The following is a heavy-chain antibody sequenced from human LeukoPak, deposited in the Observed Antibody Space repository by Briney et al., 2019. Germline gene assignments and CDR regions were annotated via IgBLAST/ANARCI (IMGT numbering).Heavy chain of an antibody. D-gene: IGHD3-10*01. Sequence: GGSLRLSCAASGFTFSSYAMSWVRQAPGKGLEWVSAISGSGGSTYYADSVKGRFTISRDNSKNTLYLQMNSLRAEDTAIYYCAKAYYGSGRYDYWGQGTLVTVSS. J-gene: IGHJ4*02. CDR1: GFTFSSYA. V-gene: IGHV3-23*01. CDR2: ISGSGGST. CDR3: AKAYYGSGRYDY.